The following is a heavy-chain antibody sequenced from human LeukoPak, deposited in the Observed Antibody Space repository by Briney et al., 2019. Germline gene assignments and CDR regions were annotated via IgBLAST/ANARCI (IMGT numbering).Heavy chain of an antibody. J-gene: IGHJ4*02. CDR2: IKEDGSTK. D-gene: IGHD6-6*01. CDR1: GFTFNHYW. Sequence: PGGSLRLFCAASGFTFNHYWMSWVRQAPGKGLEWVANIKEDGSTKYYMDSVKGRFTVSRDNAKNSLYLKMNSLRGEDTAVYYCARIGYRSSSFDYWGQGTLVTASS. V-gene: IGHV3-7*01. CDR3: ARIGYRSSSFDY.